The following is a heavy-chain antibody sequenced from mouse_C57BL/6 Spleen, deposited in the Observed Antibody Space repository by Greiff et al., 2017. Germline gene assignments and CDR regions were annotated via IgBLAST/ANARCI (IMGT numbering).Heavy chain of an antibody. CDR3: AGWGYDGCYYWYYDV. CDR2: IDPNSGGT. Sequence: QVQLQQPGAELVKPGASVKLSCKASGYTFTSYWMHWVKQRPGRGLEWIGRIDPNSGGTKYNEKFKSKATLTVDKPSSTAYMQLSSLTSEDSAVYYSAGWGYDGCYYWYYDVWGTGTTVTVSS. V-gene: IGHV1-72*01. J-gene: IGHJ1*03. CDR1: GYTFTSYW. D-gene: IGHD2-3*01.